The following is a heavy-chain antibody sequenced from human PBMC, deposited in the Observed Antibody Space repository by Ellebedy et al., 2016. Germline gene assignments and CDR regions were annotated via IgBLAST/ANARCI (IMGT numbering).Heavy chain of an antibody. Sequence: GGSLRLXXAASGFTFGVYSMNWVRQAPGKGLEWVSSISSSSTYIYYGDSVRGRFTISRDNAKNSLYLQMNSLRAEDTAVYYCARGEGKGMLGSSPYYMDVWGKGTTVTVSS. V-gene: IGHV3-21*01. CDR3: ARGEGKGMLGSSPYYMDV. J-gene: IGHJ6*03. CDR2: ISSSSTYI. D-gene: IGHD3-10*02. CDR1: GFTFGVYS.